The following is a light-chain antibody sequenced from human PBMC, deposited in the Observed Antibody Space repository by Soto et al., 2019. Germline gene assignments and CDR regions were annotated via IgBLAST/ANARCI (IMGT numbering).Light chain of an antibody. V-gene: IGKV1-5*01. CDR2: EAS. J-gene: IGKJ2*01. Sequence: DIQMTQSPSTLSASVGDRVTITCRASQSISSWLAWYQQKPGKAPKLLIYEASSFESGVPSRFSGSGSGTEFTLTISSLQPDDFATYYCQHYNSYSYTFGQGTKLEIK. CDR3: QHYNSYSYT. CDR1: QSISSW.